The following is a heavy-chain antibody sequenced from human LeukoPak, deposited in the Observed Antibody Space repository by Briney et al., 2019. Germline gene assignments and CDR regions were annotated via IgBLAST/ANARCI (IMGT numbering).Heavy chain of an antibody. V-gene: IGHV4-34*01. CDR3: ARGQRLWFGELKFDY. Sequence: SETLSLTCAVYGGSFSGYYWSWIPQPPGKGLEWIGEINHSGSTNYNPSLKSRVTISVDTSKNQFSLKLSSVTAADTAVYYCARGQRLWFGELKFDYWGQGTLVTVSS. J-gene: IGHJ4*02. CDR1: GGSFSGYY. D-gene: IGHD3-10*01. CDR2: INHSGST.